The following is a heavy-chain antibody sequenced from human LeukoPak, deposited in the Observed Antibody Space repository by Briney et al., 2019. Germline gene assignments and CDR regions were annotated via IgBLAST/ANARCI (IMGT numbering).Heavy chain of an antibody. CDR2: INWNGGST. V-gene: IGHV3-20*04. CDR3: ARVGYDSSGYYYVDY. J-gene: IGHJ4*02. Sequence: GGSLRLSCAASGFTFDDYGMSWVRQAPGKGLEWVSGINWNGGSTGYADSVKGRFSISRDNAKNSLYLQMNSLRAEDTALYYCARVGYDSSGYYYVDYWGQGTLVTVSS. CDR1: GFTFDDYG. D-gene: IGHD3-22*01.